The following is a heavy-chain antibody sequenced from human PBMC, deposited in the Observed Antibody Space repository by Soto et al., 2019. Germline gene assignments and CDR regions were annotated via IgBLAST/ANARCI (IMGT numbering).Heavy chain of an antibody. Sequence: EVQLVESGGGLVQPGGSLRLSGEASGFPFATYWMTWVRQARGKGLGWGANLMQGGSNHSNVDSVRGRFTVSRDDRKNAVYLQMSSLRDEDAAIYYATRHRWHNFDYWSQGTLVTVSS. V-gene: IGHV3-7*01. D-gene: IGHD6-13*01. CDR2: LMQGGSNH. CDR1: GFPFATYW. CDR3: TRHRWHNFDY. J-gene: IGHJ4*02.